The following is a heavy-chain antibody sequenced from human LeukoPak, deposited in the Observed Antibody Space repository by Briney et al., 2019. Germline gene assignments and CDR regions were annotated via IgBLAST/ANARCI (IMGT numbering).Heavy chain of an antibody. CDR1: GGSISSGGDYY. CDR2: IYYSGST. Sequence: SETLSLTCTVSGGSISSGGDYYWSWIRQPPGKGLEWIGYIYYSGSTNYNPSLKSRVTISVDTSKNQFSLKLSSVTAADTAVYYCARAALNRDWFDPWGQGTLVTVSS. D-gene: IGHD3-10*01. J-gene: IGHJ5*02. V-gene: IGHV4-61*08. CDR3: ARAALNRDWFDP.